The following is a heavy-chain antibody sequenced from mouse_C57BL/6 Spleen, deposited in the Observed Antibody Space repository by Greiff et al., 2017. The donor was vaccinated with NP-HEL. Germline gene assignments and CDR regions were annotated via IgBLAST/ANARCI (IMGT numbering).Heavy chain of an antibody. CDR3: ARHTPVVATRYFDV. Sequence: EVKLVESGGDLVKPGGSLKLSCAASGFTFSSYGMSWVRQTPDKRLEWVATISSGGSYTYYPDSVKGRFTISRDNAKNTLYLQMSSLKSEDTAMYYCARHTPVVATRYFDVWGTGTTVTVSS. V-gene: IGHV5-6*01. J-gene: IGHJ1*03. CDR2: ISSGGSYT. CDR1: GFTFSSYG. D-gene: IGHD1-1*01.